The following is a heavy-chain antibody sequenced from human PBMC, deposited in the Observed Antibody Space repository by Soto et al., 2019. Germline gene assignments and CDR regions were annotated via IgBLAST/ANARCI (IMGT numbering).Heavy chain of an antibody. J-gene: IGHJ4*02. CDR3: ARRENHLARYGGDLDY. CDR2: IYYTGAT. CDR1: GGSVSSGNYR. V-gene: IGHV4-61*03. Sequence: SETLSLTCSVSGGSVSSGNYRWGWIRQPPGKGLEWIGQIYYTGATNYNPSLESRVTISVDTSKNHFTLRLISATAADTATYYCARRENHLARYGGDLDYWGQGTLVTVSS. D-gene: IGHD3-16*01.